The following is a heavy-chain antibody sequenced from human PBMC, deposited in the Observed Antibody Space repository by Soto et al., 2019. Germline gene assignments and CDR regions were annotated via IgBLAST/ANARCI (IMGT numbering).Heavy chain of an antibody. CDR1: GGSISSGDYY. V-gene: IGHV4-30-4*01. CDR2: IYYSGST. J-gene: IGHJ5*02. D-gene: IGHD4-4*01. CDR3: ARAETTVRYWFDP. Sequence: PSETLSLTCTVSGGSISSGDYYWSWIRQPPGKGLEWIGYIYYSGSTYYNPSLKSRVTISVDTSKNQFSLRLSSVTAADTAVYYCARAETTVRYWFDPWGRGTLVTVSS.